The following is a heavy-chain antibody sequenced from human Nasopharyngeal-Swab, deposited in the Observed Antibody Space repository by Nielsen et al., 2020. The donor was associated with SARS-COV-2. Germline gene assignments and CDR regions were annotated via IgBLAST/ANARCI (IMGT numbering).Heavy chain of an antibody. CDR2: ISWNSGSI. V-gene: IGHV3-9*01. D-gene: IGHD6-13*01. CDR3: AKDIWPGAIAAAGTPFDY. CDR1: GLTFDDYA. J-gene: IGHJ4*02. Sequence: SLKISCAASGLTFDDYAMHWVRQAPGKGLEWVSGISWNSGSIGYADSVKGRFTISRDNAKNSLYLQMNSLRAEDTALYYCAKDIWPGAIAAAGTPFDYWGQGTLVTVSS.